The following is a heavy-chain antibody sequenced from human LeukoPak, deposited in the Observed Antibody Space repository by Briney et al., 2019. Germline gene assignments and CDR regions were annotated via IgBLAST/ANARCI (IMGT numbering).Heavy chain of an antibody. V-gene: IGHV3-49*04. CDR2: IRTKAYGETT. J-gene: IGHJ4*02. CDR1: GFTLADHA. Sequence: GGSLRLSCIASGFTLADHAMSWVRQAPGKGLEWVGFIRTKAYGETTEYAASVKGRFTILRDDSTNIAYLQMNGLKAEDTAVYYCGRHLLLSVGSTGLDCWGQGRLVTV. D-gene: IGHD1-26*01. CDR3: GRHLLLSVGSTGLDC.